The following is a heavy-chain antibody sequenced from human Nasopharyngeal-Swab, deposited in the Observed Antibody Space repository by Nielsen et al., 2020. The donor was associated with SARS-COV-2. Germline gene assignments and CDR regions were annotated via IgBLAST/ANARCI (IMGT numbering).Heavy chain of an antibody. CDR3: ARDAPAHYGAFY. CDR1: GFTYSSIG. CDR2: IAHDASNE. D-gene: IGHD4-17*01. J-gene: IGHJ4*02. Sequence: GGTLRLSCPASGFTYSSIGLHWVRQATGRGLEWVAYIAHDASNEYYGDSVKGRFSISRDSSKNTLYLQMDSLRGEDTAVYYCARDAPAHYGAFYWGRGTLVTVSS. V-gene: IGHV3-30*03.